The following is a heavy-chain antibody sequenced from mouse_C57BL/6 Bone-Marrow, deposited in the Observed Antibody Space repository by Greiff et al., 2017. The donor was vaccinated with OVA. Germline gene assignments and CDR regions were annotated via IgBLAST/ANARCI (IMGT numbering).Heavy chain of an antibody. CDR1: GFTFSSYA. D-gene: IGHD2-1*01. J-gene: IGHJ2*01. CDR2: ISDGGSYT. CDR3: ARDKGGNHLDY. V-gene: IGHV5-4*01. Sequence: EVMLVESGGGLVKPGGSLKLSCAASGFTFSSYAMSWVRQTPEKRLEWVATISDGGSYTYYPDNVKGRFTISRDNAKNNLYLQRSHLKSEDTAMYYCARDKGGNHLDYWGQGTTLTVSS.